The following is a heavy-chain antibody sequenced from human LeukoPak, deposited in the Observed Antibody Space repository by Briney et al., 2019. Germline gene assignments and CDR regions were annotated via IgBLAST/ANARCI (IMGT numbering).Heavy chain of an antibody. D-gene: IGHD6-13*01. J-gene: IGHJ5*02. CDR1: GGSISSYY. CDR2: IYYSGST. V-gene: IGHV4-59*12. Sequence: SETLSLTCTVSGGSISSYYWSWIRQPPGKGLEWIGYIYYSGSTNYNPSLKSRVTISVDTSKNQFSLKLSSVTAADTAVYYCARDPNSSSSPYNWFDPWGQGTLVTVSS. CDR3: ARDPNSSSSPYNWFDP.